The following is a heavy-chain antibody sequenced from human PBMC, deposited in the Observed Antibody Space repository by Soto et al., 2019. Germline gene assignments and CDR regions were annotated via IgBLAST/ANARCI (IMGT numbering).Heavy chain of an antibody. J-gene: IGHJ4*02. Sequence: GGSLRLSCAASGFTFRNYAMNWVRQAPGKGLEWVSSISGGGDSRKYVDSVKGRFTISRDNSKNTLYLQMNSLRAEDTAVYYCAKDAYYYDSSGYYSDYWGQGTLVTVSS. V-gene: IGHV3-23*01. CDR1: GFTFRNYA. CDR3: AKDAYYYDSSGYYSDY. CDR2: ISGGGDSR. D-gene: IGHD3-22*01.